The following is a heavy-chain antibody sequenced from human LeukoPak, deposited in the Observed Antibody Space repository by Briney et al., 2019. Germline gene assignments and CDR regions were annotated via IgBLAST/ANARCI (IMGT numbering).Heavy chain of an antibody. J-gene: IGHJ3*02. CDR1: GFTFSSYG. CDR2: IRYDGSNK. D-gene: IGHD3-16*02. V-gene: IGHV3-30*02. CDR3: ARALTYDYVWGSYRPDAFDI. Sequence: PGGSLRLSCAASGFTFSSYGMHWVRQAPGKGLEWVAFIRYDGSNKYYADSVKGRFTISRDNAQNSLYLQMSSLRAEDTAVYYCARALTYDYVWGSYRPDAFDIWGQGIMVTVSS.